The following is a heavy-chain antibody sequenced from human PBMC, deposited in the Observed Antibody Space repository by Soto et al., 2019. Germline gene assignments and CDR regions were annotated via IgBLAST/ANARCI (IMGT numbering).Heavy chain of an antibody. D-gene: IGHD3-22*01. CDR1: GFTFSSYD. CDR3: AGGDDSSGYFAGGAFDI. CDR2: IGTAGDT. Sequence: GGSLRLSCAASGFTFSSYDMHWVRQATGKGLEWVSAIGTAGDTYYPGSVKGRFTISGENAKNSLYLQMNSLRAGDPAVYYGAGGDDSSGYFAGGAFDIWGQGTMVTVS. J-gene: IGHJ3*02. V-gene: IGHV3-13*01.